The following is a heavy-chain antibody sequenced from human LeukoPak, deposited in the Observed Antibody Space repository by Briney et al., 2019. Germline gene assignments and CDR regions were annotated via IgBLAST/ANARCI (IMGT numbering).Heavy chain of an antibody. D-gene: IGHD3-10*01. Sequence: PGGSLRLSCAASGFTFSSYWMSWVRQAPGKGLEWVGRTRNKANSYTTEYAASVKGRFTISRDDSKNSLYLQMNSLKTEDTAVYYCARERASITMVRGVIYYYYGMDVWGQGTTVTVSS. V-gene: IGHV3-72*01. CDR1: GFTFSSYW. CDR3: ARERASITMVRGVIYYYYGMDV. CDR2: TRNKANSYTT. J-gene: IGHJ6*02.